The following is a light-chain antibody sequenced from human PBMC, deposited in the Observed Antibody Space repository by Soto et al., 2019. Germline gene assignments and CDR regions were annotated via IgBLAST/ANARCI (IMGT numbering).Light chain of an antibody. CDR2: DAT. Sequence: QMTQSPSTLSASVGDRVTITCRASHNIERWMAWYQQKPGRAPSLLIFDATTLHSGVPSRFSGGGSGTEFTLTINGLQPDDFATYYCQQFAKSSTFGQGTKVDI. V-gene: IGKV1-5*01. CDR1: HNIERW. J-gene: IGKJ1*01. CDR3: QQFAKSST.